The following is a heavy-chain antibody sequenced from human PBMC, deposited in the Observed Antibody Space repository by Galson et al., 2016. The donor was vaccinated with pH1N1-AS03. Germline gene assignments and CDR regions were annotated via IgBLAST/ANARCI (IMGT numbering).Heavy chain of an antibody. Sequence: ETLSLTCDVLGGTFSGFFWNWVRQSSGKGLEWIGEVDHSGIITYNPSLRSRLNISLDTSMTQFSLRLSSVTAADTAVYYCGRHLRSSYSMDVWGQGTTVTASS. CDR3: GRHLRSSYSMDV. CDR1: GGTFSGFF. CDR2: VDHSGII. V-gene: IGHV4-34*01. D-gene: IGHD2-15*01. J-gene: IGHJ6*02.